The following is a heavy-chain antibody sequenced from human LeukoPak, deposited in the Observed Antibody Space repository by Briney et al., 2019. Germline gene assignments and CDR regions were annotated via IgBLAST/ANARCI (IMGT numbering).Heavy chain of an antibody. V-gene: IGHV3-30*18. D-gene: IGHD3-10*01. Sequence: GSLRLSCAASGFTFSDCWMHWVRQAPGKGLEWVAVISYDGSNKYYADSVKGRFTISRDNSKNTLYLQMNSLRAEDTAVYYCAKEAYYYGSGYFDYWGQGTLVTVSS. CDR1: GFTFSDCW. CDR2: ISYDGSNK. CDR3: AKEAYYYGSGYFDY. J-gene: IGHJ4*02.